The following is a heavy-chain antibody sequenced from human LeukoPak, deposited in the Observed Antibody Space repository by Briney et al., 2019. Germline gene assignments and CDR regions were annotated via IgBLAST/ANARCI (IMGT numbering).Heavy chain of an antibody. CDR2: ISYDGSNK. J-gene: IGHJ3*02. CDR3: AREGYLGAFDI. Sequence: GGSLRLSCAASGFTFSTYGMHGVRQAPGKGLEWVAVISYDGSNKYHADSVKGRFTISRDNSKNTLYLQMNSLRAEDTAVYYCAREGYLGAFDIWGQGTMVTVSS. D-gene: IGHD5-18*01. CDR1: GFTFSTYG. V-gene: IGHV3-30*03.